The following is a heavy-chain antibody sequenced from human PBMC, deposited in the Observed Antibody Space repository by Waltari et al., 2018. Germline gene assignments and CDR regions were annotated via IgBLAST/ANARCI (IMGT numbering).Heavy chain of an antibody. CDR2: IYTSGST. CDR1: GGSISSGSYY. V-gene: IGHV4-61*02. CDR3: ARGGDYGGNPFDY. D-gene: IGHD4-17*01. J-gene: IGHJ4*02. Sequence: QVQLQESGPGLVKPSQTLSLTCTVSGGSISSGSYYGSWIRQPAGKGLEWIGRIYTSGSTNYNPSLKSRVTISVDTSKNQFSLKLSSVTAADTAVYYCARGGDYGGNPFDYWGQGTLVTVSS.